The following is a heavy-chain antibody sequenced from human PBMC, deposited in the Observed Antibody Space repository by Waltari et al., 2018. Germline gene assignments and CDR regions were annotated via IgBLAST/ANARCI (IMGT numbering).Heavy chain of an antibody. D-gene: IGHD2-2*01. J-gene: IGHJ6*02. CDR3: AKGGGGTRDGMDV. Sequence: QVQLQQSGPGLVKPSQTLTLICTVSGGSMTSEYSYWSWIRQHPGKGLGWIGFIANSGTPYSTPSLKSVVDMSIDTSKNQFSLKVNSGTAADTAVYYCAKGGGGTRDGMDVWGQGTMVTVSS. CDR1: GGSMTSEYSY. CDR2: IANSGTP. V-gene: IGHV4-31*01.